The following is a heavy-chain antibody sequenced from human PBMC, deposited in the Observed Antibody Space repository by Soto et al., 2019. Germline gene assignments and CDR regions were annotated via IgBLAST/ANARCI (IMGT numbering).Heavy chain of an antibody. V-gene: IGHV5-51*01. CDR2: IYPGDSDT. Sequence: PGESLKISCKVSGYRFSSYWLAWVRQMPGKGLEWMGIIYPGDSDTRYSPTFQGQVTISADKSITTAYLQWNSLKASDSAMYYCARHWEPLPGGDYYYYGMDVWGQGTTVTVSS. CDR3: ARHWEPLPGGDYYYYGMDV. J-gene: IGHJ6*02. CDR1: GYRFSSYW. D-gene: IGHD1-1*01.